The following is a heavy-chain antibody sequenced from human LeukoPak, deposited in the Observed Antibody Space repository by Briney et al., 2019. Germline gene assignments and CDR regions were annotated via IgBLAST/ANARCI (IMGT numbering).Heavy chain of an antibody. D-gene: IGHD1-20*01. J-gene: IGHJ6*02. CDR3: ARLGITGTTLLDYYYGMDV. CDR2: IIPILGIA. Sequence: SVKVSCKASGGTFSSYAISWVRQAPGQGLEWMGRIIPILGIANYAQKFQGGVTITADKSTSTAYMELSSLRSEDTAVYYCARLGITGTTLLDYYYGMDVWGQGTTVTVSS. V-gene: IGHV1-69*04. CDR1: GGTFSSYA.